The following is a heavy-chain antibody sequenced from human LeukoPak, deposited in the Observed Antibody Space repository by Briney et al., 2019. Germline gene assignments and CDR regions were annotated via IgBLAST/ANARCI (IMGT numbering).Heavy chain of an antibody. V-gene: IGHV3-74*01. Sequence: GGSLRLSCAASGFTFSSNWMHWVRHARGKGLVWVSRIKGDGSSTSYADSVKRRFTISRDNAKDTLFLQMNSLRAEDTAVYYCVRDGVGAPPFDYWGQGTLVTVSS. J-gene: IGHJ4*02. CDR3: VRDGVGAPPFDY. D-gene: IGHD1-26*01. CDR2: IKGDGSST. CDR1: GFTFSSNW.